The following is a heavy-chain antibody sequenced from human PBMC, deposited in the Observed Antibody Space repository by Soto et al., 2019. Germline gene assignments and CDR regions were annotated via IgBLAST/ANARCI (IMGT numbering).Heavy chain of an antibody. CDR3: ARETRDCYNYDY. D-gene: IGHD2-21*01. J-gene: IGHJ4*02. CDR2: IWYDGSNK. CDR1: GFTFSSYG. Sequence: QVQLVESGGGVVQPGRSLRLSCAASGFTFSSYGMHWVRQAPGKGLEWVAVIWYDGSNKYYADSVKGRFTISRDNSKNTLYLQMNSLRAEDTAVYYCARETRDCYNYDYWGQGTLVTVSS. V-gene: IGHV3-33*01.